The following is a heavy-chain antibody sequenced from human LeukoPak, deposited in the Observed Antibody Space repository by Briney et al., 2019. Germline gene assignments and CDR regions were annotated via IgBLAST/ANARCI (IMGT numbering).Heavy chain of an antibody. D-gene: IGHD3-10*01. Sequence: GSLRLSCAASGFTLSIYWMSWMRQPPGKGLEWIGEVNHSGSTIYNPSLKSRVTILADMSRNQLSLKLTSVTAADTAMYYCALMAPISTFRAVTITTTTEYFQQWGQGTLVTVSS. CDR3: ALMAPISTFRAVTITTTTEYFQQ. V-gene: IGHV4-34*08. CDR1: GFTLSIYW. J-gene: IGHJ1*01. CDR2: VNHSGST.